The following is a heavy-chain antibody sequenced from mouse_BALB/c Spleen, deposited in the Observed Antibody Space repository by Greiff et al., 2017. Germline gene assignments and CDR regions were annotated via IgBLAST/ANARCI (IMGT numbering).Heavy chain of an antibody. CDR2: INPSTGYT. J-gene: IGHJ3*01. V-gene: IGHV1-7*01. CDR1: GYTFTSYW. CDR3: ARSITTATFAY. Sequence: QVQLQQSGAELAKPGASVKMSCKASGYTFTSYWMHWVKQRPGQGLEWIGYINPSTGYTEYNQKFKDKATLTADKSSSTAYMQLSSLTSEDSAVYYCARSITTATFAYWGQGTLVTVSA. D-gene: IGHD1-2*01.